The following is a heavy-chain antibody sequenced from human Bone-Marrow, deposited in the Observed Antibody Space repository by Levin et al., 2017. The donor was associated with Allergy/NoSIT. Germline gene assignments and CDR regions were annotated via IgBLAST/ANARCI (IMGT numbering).Heavy chain of an antibody. D-gene: IGHD6-19*01. Sequence: GESLKISCKASGYTFTSYAMHWVRQAPGQRLEWMGWINAGNGNTKYSQKFQGRVTITRDTSASTAYMELSSLRSEDTAVYYCASSSGWYAFDIWGQGTMVTVSS. CDR1: GYTFTSYA. CDR2: INAGNGNT. J-gene: IGHJ3*02. CDR3: ASSSGWYAFDI. V-gene: IGHV1-3*01.